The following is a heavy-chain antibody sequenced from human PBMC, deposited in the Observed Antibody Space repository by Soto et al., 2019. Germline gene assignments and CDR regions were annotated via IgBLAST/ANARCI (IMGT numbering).Heavy chain of an antibody. V-gene: IGHV1-69*12. CDR3: ARDLRATTPGDYYYYYGMDV. J-gene: IGHJ6*02. Sequence: QVQLVQSGAEVKKPGSSVKVSCKASGGTFSSYAISWVRQAPGQGLEWMGGIIPIFGTANYAQKFQGRVTITADESTSTAYMELSSLRSEDTAVYYCARDLRATTPGDYYYYYGMDVWGQGTTVTVSS. CDR2: IIPIFGTA. D-gene: IGHD1-26*01. CDR1: GGTFSSYA.